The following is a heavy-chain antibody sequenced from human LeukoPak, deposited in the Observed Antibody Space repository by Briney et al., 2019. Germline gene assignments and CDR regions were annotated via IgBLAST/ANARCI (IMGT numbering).Heavy chain of an antibody. CDR2: IWYDGSNK. CDR3: ARGGGLGHKQDY. D-gene: IGHD4-23*01. J-gene: IGHJ4*02. Sequence: GGSLRLSCAASGFTFSSYGMHWVRQAPGKGLEWVAVIWYDGSNKYYADSVKGRFTISRDNSKNTLYLQMNSLRAEDTAVYYCARGGGLGHKQDYWGQGTLVTVSS. CDR1: GFTFSSYG. V-gene: IGHV3-33*01.